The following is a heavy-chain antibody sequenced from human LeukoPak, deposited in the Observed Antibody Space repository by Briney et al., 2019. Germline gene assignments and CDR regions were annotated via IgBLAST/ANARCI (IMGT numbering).Heavy chain of an antibody. CDR3: VKDWTNEGFDP. D-gene: IGHD3/OR15-3a*01. CDR2: IWYDGSNK. Sequence: GGSLRLSCVASGFILSSYGMHSVRQAPGKGLEWVGIIWYDGSNKDYADSVKGRFTISRDNSKNTLYLQMNTLRAEDTAVYYCVKDWTNEGFDPWGQGTLVTVSS. J-gene: IGHJ5*02. V-gene: IGHV3-33*06. CDR1: GFILSSYG.